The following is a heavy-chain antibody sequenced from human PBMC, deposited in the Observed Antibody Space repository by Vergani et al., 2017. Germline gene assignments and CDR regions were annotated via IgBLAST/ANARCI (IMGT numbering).Heavy chain of an antibody. V-gene: IGHV4-30-2*01. Sequence: QVQLQESGPGLVKPSQTLSLTCTVSGGSISSGGSYWTWIRQPPGKGLEWIGYIYHSGSTYYNPSLKSRVTISVDRSKNQFSLKLSSVTAADTAVYYCASSTVTYAYRKDVFDYWGQGTLVTVSS. D-gene: IGHD4-17*01. CDR1: GGSISSGGSY. J-gene: IGHJ4*02. CDR3: ASSTVTYAYRKDVFDY. CDR2: IYHSGST.